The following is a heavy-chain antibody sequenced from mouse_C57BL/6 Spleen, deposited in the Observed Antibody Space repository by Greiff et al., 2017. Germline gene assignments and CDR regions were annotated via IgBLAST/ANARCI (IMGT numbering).Heavy chain of an antibody. CDR1: GFTFTDYY. D-gene: IGHD1-1*01. Sequence: EVQLQESGGGLVQPGGSLSLSCAASGFTFTDYYMSWVRQPPGKALEWLGFIRNKANGYTTEYSASVKGRFTISRDNSKSILYLQMKALRAEDSATYYCARYGDGSSYWFAYWGQGTLVTVSA. CDR3: ARYGDGSSYWFAY. J-gene: IGHJ3*01. V-gene: IGHV7-3*01. CDR2: IRNKANGYTT.